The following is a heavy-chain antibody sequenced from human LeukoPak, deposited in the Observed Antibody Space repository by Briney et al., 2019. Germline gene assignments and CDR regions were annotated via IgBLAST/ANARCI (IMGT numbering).Heavy chain of an antibody. CDR2: ISYDGSSH. V-gene: IGHV3-30*18. D-gene: IGHD3-16*01. J-gene: IGHJ3*02. Sequence: GRSLRLSCAASGFIFSSYGMHWVRQAPGKGVEWVETISYDGSSHFYADSVKGRFPISRDNSKNTLYLQMNSLRREDTAVYYCAKEAPERGSYAFDMWGQGTMVTVSS. CDR1: GFIFSSYG. CDR3: AKEAPERGSYAFDM.